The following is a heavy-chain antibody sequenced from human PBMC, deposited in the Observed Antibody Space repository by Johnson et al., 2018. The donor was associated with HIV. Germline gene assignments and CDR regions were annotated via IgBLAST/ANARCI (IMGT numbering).Heavy chain of an antibody. D-gene: IGHD4-17*01. CDR1: GFSVSSNY. J-gene: IGHJ3*02. V-gene: IGHV3-53*01. CDR2: IYSGGTT. CDR3: ARTAMTPVTSSPDAFDI. Sequence: VQLVESGGGLIQPGGSLRLSCAASGFSVSSNYMSWVRQAPGKGLEWVSVIYSGGTTYYADSVKGRFTISRDKSNNTLDLQRNSLRAEDTAVYYCARTAMTPVTSSPDAFDIWGQGTMVTVSS.